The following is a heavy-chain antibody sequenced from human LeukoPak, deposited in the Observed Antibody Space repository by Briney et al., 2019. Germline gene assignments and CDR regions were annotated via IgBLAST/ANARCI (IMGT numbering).Heavy chain of an antibody. CDR2: INGRGSSI. CDR3: AKEMSLITFGGVISNPFDY. CDR1: GFTFTTYA. V-gene: IGHV3-23*01. Sequence: PGGSLRLSCAASGFTFTTYAMSWVRQAPGKGLEWVSAINGRGSSINYADSVKGRFTISRDNSKNTLYLQMNSLRAEDTAVYCCAKEMSLITFGGVISNPFDYWGLGTLVTVSS. D-gene: IGHD3-16*01. J-gene: IGHJ4*02.